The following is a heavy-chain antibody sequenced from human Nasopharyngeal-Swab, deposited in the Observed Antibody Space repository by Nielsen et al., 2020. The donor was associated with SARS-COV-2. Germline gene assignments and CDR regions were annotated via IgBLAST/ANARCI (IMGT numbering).Heavy chain of an antibody. D-gene: IGHD4-17*01. CDR3: ARQPSMTTVTLCDY. V-gene: IGHV5-51*01. CDR1: GYSFTSYW. CDR2: IYPGDSDT. Sequence: GGSLRLSCKGSGYSFTSYWIGWVRQLPGKGLEWMGIIYPGDSDTRYSPSFQGQVTISADKSISTAYLQWSSLKASDTAMYYCARQPSMTTVTLCDYWGQGTLVTVSS. J-gene: IGHJ4*02.